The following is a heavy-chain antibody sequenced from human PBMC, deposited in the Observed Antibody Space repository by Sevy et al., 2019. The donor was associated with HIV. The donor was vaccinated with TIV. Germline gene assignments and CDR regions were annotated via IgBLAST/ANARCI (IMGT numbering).Heavy chain of an antibody. V-gene: IGHV3-30*18. Sequence: GGSLRLSCAASGFTFSSYGMHWVRKAPGKGLEWVAVISYDGSNKYYADSVKGRFTISRDNSKNTLYLQMNSLRAEDTAVYYCAKGGLGWLLTTYFDYWGQGTLVTVSS. CDR3: AKGGLGWLLTTYFDY. J-gene: IGHJ4*02. CDR1: GFTFSSYG. CDR2: ISYDGSNK. D-gene: IGHD2-15*01.